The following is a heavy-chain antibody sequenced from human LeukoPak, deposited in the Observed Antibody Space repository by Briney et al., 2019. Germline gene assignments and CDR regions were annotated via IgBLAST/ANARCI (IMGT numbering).Heavy chain of an antibody. Sequence: GGSPRLFCAASGFTFSSYSMNWVRQAPGKGLEWVSYSYSSSSSSSIYYADSVNGRFTISRDNAKNSLYLQMNSLRAEDTAVYYCARKGYYSQAFDMWGQGTMVTVSS. V-gene: IGHV3-48*01. CDR1: GFTFSSYS. CDR3: ARKGYYSQAFDM. D-gene: IGHD3-22*01. CDR2: SSSSSSSI. J-gene: IGHJ3*02.